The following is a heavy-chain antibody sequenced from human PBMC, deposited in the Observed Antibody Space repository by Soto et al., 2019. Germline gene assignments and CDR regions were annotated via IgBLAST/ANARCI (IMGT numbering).Heavy chain of an antibody. CDR3: ARDHIPVVAATAAWFDP. CDR1: GYTFTSYG. V-gene: IGHV1-18*01. D-gene: IGHD2-15*01. J-gene: IGHJ5*02. Sequence: QVQLVQSGAEVKKPGASVKVSCKASGYTFTSYGISWVRQAPGQGLEWMGWISAYNGNTNYAEKLQGRVTMTTDTSTSTGYMARRSLRPDDPAVYFCARDHIPVVAATAAWFDPWGQGTLITVSS. CDR2: ISAYNGNT.